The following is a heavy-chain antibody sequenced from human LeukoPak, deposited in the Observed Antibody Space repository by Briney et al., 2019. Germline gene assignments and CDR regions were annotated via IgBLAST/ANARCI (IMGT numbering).Heavy chain of an antibody. D-gene: IGHD6-19*01. V-gene: IGHV5-51*01. J-gene: IGHJ3*02. Sequence: GESLKISCKGSGYSFSNYWIGWVRQMPGRGLEWMGIIYPGDSDTRYSPPFQGQVTISADQSITTAYLQWTSLKASDTAMYYCARRETPKNYIAVADNDAFDIWGQGTMVTVSS. CDR1: GYSFSNYW. CDR3: ARRETPKNYIAVADNDAFDI. CDR2: IYPGDSDT.